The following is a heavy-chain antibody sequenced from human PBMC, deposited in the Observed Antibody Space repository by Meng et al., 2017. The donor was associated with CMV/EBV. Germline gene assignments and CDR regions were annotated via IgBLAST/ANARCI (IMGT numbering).Heavy chain of an antibody. V-gene: IGHV3-9*01. J-gene: IGHJ6*02. Sequence: GGSLRLSCAASGFTFDDYAMHWVRQAPGKGLEWVSGISWNSGSIGYADSVKGRFTISRDNAKNSLYLQMNSLRAEDTALYYCAREKDGYNPYYYGMDVWGQGTTVTVSS. CDR1: GFTFDDYA. CDR3: AREKDGYNPYYYGMDV. CDR2: ISWNSGSI. D-gene: IGHD5-24*01.